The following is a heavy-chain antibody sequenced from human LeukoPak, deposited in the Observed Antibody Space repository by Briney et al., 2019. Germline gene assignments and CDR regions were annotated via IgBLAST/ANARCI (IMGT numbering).Heavy chain of an antibody. Sequence: GASVKVSCKASGYTFTSYAINWVRQATGQGLEWMGWMNPNSGNTGYAQKFQGRVTITRNTSISTAYMELSSLRSEDTAVYYCARRGDDFWSGYHYYYMDVWGKGTTVTVSS. D-gene: IGHD3-3*01. CDR1: GYTFTSYA. V-gene: IGHV1-8*03. CDR3: ARRGDDFWSGYHYYYMDV. J-gene: IGHJ6*03. CDR2: MNPNSGNT.